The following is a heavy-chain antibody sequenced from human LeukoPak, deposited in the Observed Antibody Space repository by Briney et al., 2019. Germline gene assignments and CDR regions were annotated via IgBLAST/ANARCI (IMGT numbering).Heavy chain of an antibody. D-gene: IGHD4-23*01. CDR2: IYPSGGA. J-gene: IGHJ3*01. Sequence: PSETLSLTCAVYGGSFSGYYWSWIRQPPGKGLEWIGEIYPSGGANYNSSLKSRVTMSVDKSKNQFSLKLTSVTAADTAVYYCASSHGNNAFDLWGQGTMVTVSS. CDR3: ASSHGNNAFDL. V-gene: IGHV4-34*01. CDR1: GGSFSGYY.